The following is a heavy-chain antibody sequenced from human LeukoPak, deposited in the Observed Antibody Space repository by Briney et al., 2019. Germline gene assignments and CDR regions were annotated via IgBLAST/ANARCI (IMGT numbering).Heavy chain of an antibody. D-gene: IGHD3-9*01. J-gene: IGHJ4*02. Sequence: GASVKVSCKVSGYTLTELSMHWVRQAPGKGLEWMGGFDPEDGERIYAQKFQGRVTMTEDTSTDTAYMELSSLRSEDTAVYYCATPGDILTGYGATDWGQGTLVTVSS. CDR2: FDPEDGER. V-gene: IGHV1-24*01. CDR3: ATPGDILTGYGATD. CDR1: GYTLTELS.